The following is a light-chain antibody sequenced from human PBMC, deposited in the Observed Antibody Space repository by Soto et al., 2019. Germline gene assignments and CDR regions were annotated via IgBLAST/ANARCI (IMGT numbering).Light chain of an antibody. CDR1: QSVSSY. J-gene: IGKJ4*01. CDR3: QKYNSAPLT. Sequence: EIVLTQSPGTLSLSPGERATLSXRASQSVSSYLAWYKXKPGQXTRXXIYGASSRATGIPDRFSGSGSGTDLTITISSLQPEDVEAYYCQKYNSAPLTFGGGTKVDIK. CDR2: GAS. V-gene: IGKV3-20*01.